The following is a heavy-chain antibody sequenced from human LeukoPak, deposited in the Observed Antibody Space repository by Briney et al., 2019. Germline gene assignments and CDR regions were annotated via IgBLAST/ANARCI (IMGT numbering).Heavy chain of an antibody. Sequence: ASVKVSCKASGYTFIGYYMHWVRQAPGQGLEWMGGIIPIFGTANYAQKFQGRVTITADESTSTAYTELSSLRSEDTAVYYCARSMRIQLWLRHYYYYMDVWGKGTTVTISS. D-gene: IGHD5-18*01. V-gene: IGHV1-69*13. CDR1: GYTFIGYY. J-gene: IGHJ6*03. CDR3: ARSMRIQLWLRHYYYYMDV. CDR2: IIPIFGTA.